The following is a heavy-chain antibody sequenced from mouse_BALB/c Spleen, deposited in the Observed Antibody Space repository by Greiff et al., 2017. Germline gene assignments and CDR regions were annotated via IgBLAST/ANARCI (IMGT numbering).Heavy chain of an antibody. D-gene: IGHD4-1*01. CDR1: GYTFTSYW. Sequence: VQLQQSGPELVKPGASVKMSCKASGYTFTSYWMHWVKQRPGQGLEWIGEINPSNGRTNYNEKFKSKATLTVDKSSSTAYMQLSSLTSEDSAVYYCAPLGRRNYFDYWGQGTTLTVSS. CDR3: APLGRRNYFDY. V-gene: IGHV1S81*02. J-gene: IGHJ2*01. CDR2: INPSNGRT.